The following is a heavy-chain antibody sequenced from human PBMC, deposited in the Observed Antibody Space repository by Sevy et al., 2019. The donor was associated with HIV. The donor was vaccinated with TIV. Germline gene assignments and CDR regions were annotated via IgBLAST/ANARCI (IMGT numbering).Heavy chain of an antibody. J-gene: IGHJ3*01. CDR1: AFSFSTYM. V-gene: IGHV3-21*01. D-gene: IGHD3-10*01. CDR3: ARPYGSGSWEAFDV. CDR2: ISYSSNYI. Sequence: GGSLRLSCTASAFSFSTYMMNWVRQAPGKGLEWVASISYSSNYIYYADSLKGRFTISRDNAKNSLFLQMNSLRAEDTAVYYCARPYGSGSWEAFDVWGQGTMVTVSS.